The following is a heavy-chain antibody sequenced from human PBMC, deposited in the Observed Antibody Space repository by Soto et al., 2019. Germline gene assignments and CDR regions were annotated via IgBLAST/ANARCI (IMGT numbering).Heavy chain of an antibody. CDR3: ARDPWYSSSELRQDY. CDR1: GYTFTSYC. D-gene: IGHD6-6*01. Sequence: GASLKVSCKASGYTFTSYCISWVRPAPGQGLEWMGWISAYNGNTNYAQKLQGRVTMTTDTSTSTAYMELRSLRSDDTAVYYCARDPWYSSSELRQDYWGQGALVTVSS. CDR2: ISAYNGNT. V-gene: IGHV1-18*01. J-gene: IGHJ4*02.